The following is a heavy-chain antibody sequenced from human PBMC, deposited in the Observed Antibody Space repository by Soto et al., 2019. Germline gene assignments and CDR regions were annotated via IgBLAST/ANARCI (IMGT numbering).Heavy chain of an antibody. J-gene: IGHJ4*02. D-gene: IGHD3-10*01. CDR2: IFHDGTA. CDR3: ARLVYDTRLNYMYFDP. V-gene: IGHV4-4*02. CDR1: GVSISSGNW. Sequence: PSETLSLTCAVSGVSISSGNWWTWVRQSPQRGLEYIGEIFHDGTANYYPSFERRVAISVDTSKNQFSLKLTSVTAADMAIYFCARLVYDTRLNYMYFDPWGQGTQVTVSS.